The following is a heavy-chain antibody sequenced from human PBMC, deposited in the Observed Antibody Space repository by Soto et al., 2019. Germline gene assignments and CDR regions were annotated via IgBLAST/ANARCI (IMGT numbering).Heavy chain of an antibody. D-gene: IGHD4-17*01. CDR1: GGTFSSYA. CDR3: ARALDYGDYNRYFDY. CDR2: IIPIFGTA. J-gene: IGHJ4*02. Sequence: QVQLVQSGAEVQKPGSSVKVSCKASGGTFSSYAISWVRQAPGQGLEWMGGIIPIFGTANYAQKFQGRVTSTADETTSTAYMELSSLRSEDTAVYYCARALDYGDYNRYFDYWGQGTLVTVSS. V-gene: IGHV1-69*01.